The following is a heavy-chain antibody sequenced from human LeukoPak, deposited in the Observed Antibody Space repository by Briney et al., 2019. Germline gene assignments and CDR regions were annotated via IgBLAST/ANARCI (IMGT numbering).Heavy chain of an antibody. CDR3: AEGPDKYGIKAYADF. J-gene: IGHJ4*02. CDR2: ITGSGGTT. Sequence: PGGSLRLSCAASGFTFSNYAMSWVRQAPGKGLEWVSAITGSGGTTYYADSAKGRFTISRDNSKNTVYLQMNSLRAEDTAVYYCAEGPDKYGIKAYADFWGQGTLVTVSS. D-gene: IGHD2-8*01. CDR1: GFTFSNYA. V-gene: IGHV3-23*01.